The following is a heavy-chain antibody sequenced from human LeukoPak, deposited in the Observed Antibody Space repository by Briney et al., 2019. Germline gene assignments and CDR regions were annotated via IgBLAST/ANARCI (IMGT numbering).Heavy chain of an antibody. CDR1: GFTFSSYS. CDR3: ARFGDYYDYWFDP. D-gene: IGHD3-22*01. V-gene: IGHV3-21*01. J-gene: IGHJ5*02. CDR2: ISSSSSYI. Sequence: GGSLRLSYAASGFTFSSYSMNWVRQAPGKGLEWVSSISSSSSYIYYADSVKGRFTISRDNAKNSLYLQMNSLRAEDTAVYYCARFGDYYDYWFDPWGQGTLVTVSS.